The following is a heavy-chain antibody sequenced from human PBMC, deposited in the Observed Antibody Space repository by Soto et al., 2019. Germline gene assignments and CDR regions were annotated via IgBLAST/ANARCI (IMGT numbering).Heavy chain of an antibody. CDR2: IYRYGST. CDR1: GGSLSSCNW. Sequence: QVQLQESGPRLVKPSGTLSLTCAVYGGSLSSCNWWSWVRQPPGKGLEWIGEIYRYGSTSYNPSLKSRVTMAGDKAKHQVSLEITSGTAAAWAVYFCSGGGRPGQIDWFDPWVQGILVTVSS. CDR3: SGGGRPGQIDWFDP. D-gene: IGHD2-21*01. J-gene: IGHJ5*02. V-gene: IGHV4-4*02.